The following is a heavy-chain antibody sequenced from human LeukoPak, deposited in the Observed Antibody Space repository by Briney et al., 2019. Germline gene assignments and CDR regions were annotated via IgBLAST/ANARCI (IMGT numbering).Heavy chain of an antibody. D-gene: IGHD6-13*01. CDR2: IYYSGST. CDR1: GGSISSSSYY. J-gene: IGHJ4*02. CDR3: ATSSGIAAAGIDY. V-gene: IGHV4-39*01. Sequence: KPSETLSLTCTVSGGSISSSSYYWGWIRQPPGKGLEWIGSIYYSGSTYYNPSLKSRVTISVDTSKNQFPLKLSSVTAADTAVYYCATSSGIAAAGIDYWGQGTLVTVSS.